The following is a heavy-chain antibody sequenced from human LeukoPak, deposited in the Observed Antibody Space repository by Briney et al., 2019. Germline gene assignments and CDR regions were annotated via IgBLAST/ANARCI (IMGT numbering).Heavy chain of an antibody. CDR3: ATIQFGTLDY. J-gene: IGHJ4*02. CDR2: IYYSGST. CDR1: GGSISSSSYY. Sequence: PSETLSLTCTVSGGSISSSSYYWGWIRQPPGKGLEWIGSIYYSGSTYYNPSLKSRVTISVDTSKNQFSLKLSSVTAADTAVYYCATIQFGTLDYWGQGTLVTVSS. D-gene: IGHD5-24*01. V-gene: IGHV4-39*07.